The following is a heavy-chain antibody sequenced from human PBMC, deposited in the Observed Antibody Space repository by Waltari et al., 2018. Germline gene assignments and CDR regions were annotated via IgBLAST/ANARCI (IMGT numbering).Heavy chain of an antibody. Sequence: EVQLVQSGAEVKKPGATVKISCKASGYTFTDYYMPWVQQAPGKGLEWMGRVDPEDGETKYAEKFQGRVTITEDTSTDTAYMELSSLRSEDTAVYYCATDQPLYYLDVWGKGTTVTVSS. J-gene: IGHJ6*03. CDR3: ATDQPLYYLDV. CDR1: GYTFTDYY. CDR2: VDPEDGET. V-gene: IGHV1-69-2*01.